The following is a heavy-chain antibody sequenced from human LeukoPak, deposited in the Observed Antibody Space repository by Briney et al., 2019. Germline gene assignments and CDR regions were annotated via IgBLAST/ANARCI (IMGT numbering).Heavy chain of an antibody. J-gene: IGHJ4*02. D-gene: IGHD6-19*01. CDR1: GGSISNQY. V-gene: IGHV4-59*11. CDR2: IYYSGKT. Sequence: SETLSLTCSVSGGSISNQYWSWIRQSPGKGLEWIGWIYYSGKTDYNPSLESRVTISVDTTENQFSLKLSSVTAADTAVYYCARELAVAGKTIFDQWGQGTLVTVSS. CDR3: ARELAVAGKTIFDQ.